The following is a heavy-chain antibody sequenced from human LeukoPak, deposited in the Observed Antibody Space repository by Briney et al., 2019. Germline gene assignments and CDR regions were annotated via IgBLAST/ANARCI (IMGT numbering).Heavy chain of an antibody. D-gene: IGHD3-16*01. CDR2: ISAYNGNT. CDR1: GYTFTSYG. CDR3: ARDMGELWYPQDYYYYMDV. J-gene: IGHJ6*03. Sequence: ASVEVSCKASGYTFTSYGISWVRQAPGQGLEWMGWISAYNGNTNYAQKLQGRVTMTTDTSTSTAYMELRSLRSDDTAVYYCARDMGELWYPQDYYYYMDVWGKGTTVTVSS. V-gene: IGHV1-18*01.